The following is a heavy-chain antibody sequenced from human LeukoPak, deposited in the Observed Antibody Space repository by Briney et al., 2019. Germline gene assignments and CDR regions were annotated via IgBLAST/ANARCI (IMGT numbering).Heavy chain of an antibody. V-gene: IGHV3-30*02. CDR3: AKDGVPSRYFGRNYFDY. CDR1: GLTFRSYG. D-gene: IGHD2-8*01. CDR2: IRYDGSNK. J-gene: IGHJ4*02. Sequence: GGSLRLSCAASGLTFRSYGMHWVRQAPGKGLEWVAFIRYDGSNKYYADSVKGRFTISRDNSKNTLYLQMNSLRAEDTAVYYCAKDGVPSRYFGRNYFDYWGQGTLVTVSS.